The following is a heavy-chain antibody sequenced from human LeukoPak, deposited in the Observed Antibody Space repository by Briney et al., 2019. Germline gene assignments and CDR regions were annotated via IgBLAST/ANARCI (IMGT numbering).Heavy chain of an antibody. CDR2: IYPGDSDT. CDR1: GYSFTSYW. D-gene: IGHD6-13*01. CDR3: ARHRPSIAAAEDNWFDP. V-gene: IGHV5-51*01. Sequence: GESLKISCKGSGYSFTSYWIGWVRQMPGKGLEWMGIIYPGDSDTRYSTSFQGQVTISADKSISTAYLQWSSLKASDTAMYYCARHRPSIAAAEDNWFDPWGQGTLVTVSS. J-gene: IGHJ5*02.